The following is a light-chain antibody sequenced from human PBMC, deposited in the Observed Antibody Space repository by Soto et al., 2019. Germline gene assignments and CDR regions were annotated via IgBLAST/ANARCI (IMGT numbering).Light chain of an antibody. J-gene: IGLJ1*01. V-gene: IGLV2-14*01. CDR2: EVS. CDR1: SSDVGGYNY. CDR3: SSYAGINNLGV. Sequence: QSALTQPASVSGSPGQSITISCTGTSSDVGGYNYVSWYQQHPGKAPKLMIYEVSNRPSGVSNRFSASKSGNTASLTISGLQAEDEADYYCSSYAGINNLGVFGTGTKVTVL.